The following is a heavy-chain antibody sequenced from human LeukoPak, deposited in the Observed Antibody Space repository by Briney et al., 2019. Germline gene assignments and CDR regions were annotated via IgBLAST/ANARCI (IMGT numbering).Heavy chain of an antibody. CDR2: IKQDGSEK. V-gene: IGHV3-7*01. J-gene: IGHJ4*02. CDR1: GFTFSSYW. CDR3: AKRGVVIRVILVGFHKEAYYFDS. Sequence: GGSLRLSCAASGFTFSSYWMSWVRQAPGKGLEWVANIKQDGSEKYYVDSVKGRFTISRDNAKNSLYLQMNSLRAEDTAVYYCAKRGVVIRVILVGFHKEAYYFDSWGQGALVTVSS. D-gene: IGHD3-22*01.